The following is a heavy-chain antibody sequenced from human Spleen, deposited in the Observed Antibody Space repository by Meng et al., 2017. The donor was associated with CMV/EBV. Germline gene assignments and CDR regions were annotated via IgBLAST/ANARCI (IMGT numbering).Heavy chain of an antibody. Sequence: GGSSSSSDWWTWVRQSPGKGLEWIGEIYHSGSTTYNPSLERRVTISVDKSSNQFSLNLNSVTAADTAVYYCARAGSSYYSNGYFFDYWGQGTLVTVSS. J-gene: IGHJ4*02. CDR2: IYHSGST. CDR1: GGSSSSSDW. D-gene: IGHD3-22*01. V-gene: IGHV4-4*02. CDR3: ARAGSSYYSNGYFFDY.